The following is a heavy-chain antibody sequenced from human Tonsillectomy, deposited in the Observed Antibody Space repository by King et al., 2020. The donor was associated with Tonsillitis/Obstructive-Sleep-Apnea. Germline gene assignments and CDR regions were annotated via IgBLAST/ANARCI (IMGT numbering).Heavy chain of an antibody. CDR3: ARGESNYYYYYMDV. J-gene: IGHJ6*03. Sequence: VQLVESGGGLVKPGGSLRLSCAASGFTFSSYSMNWVRQAPGRGLEWVSSISSSSSYIYYADSVKGRFTISRDNAKNSLYLQMNSLRAEDTAVYYCARGESNYYYYYMDVWGKGTTVTVSS. V-gene: IGHV3-21*01. CDR1: GFTFSSYS. CDR2: ISSSSSYI. D-gene: IGHD3-10*01.